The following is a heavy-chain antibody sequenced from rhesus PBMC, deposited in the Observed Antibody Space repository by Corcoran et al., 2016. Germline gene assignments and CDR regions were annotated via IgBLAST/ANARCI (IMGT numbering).Heavy chain of an antibody. V-gene: IGHV4-65*01. Sequence: QVQLQESGPGLVKPSETMSLTCAVSGGSVSSSNWWSWIRQPPGNGLERIGYLSGSSGSTSYHPSLKSRVTMSTDTSKNQFSLKLCSVTAADTAVYYCARGPNIVDWCQGVLVTVSS. CDR1: GGSVSSSNW. J-gene: IGHJ4*01. CDR2: LSGSSGST. CDR3: ARGPNIVD. D-gene: IGHD2-15*01.